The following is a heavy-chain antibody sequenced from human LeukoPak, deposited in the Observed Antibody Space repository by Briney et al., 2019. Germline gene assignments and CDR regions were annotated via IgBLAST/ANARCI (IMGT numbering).Heavy chain of an antibody. CDR2: INSDGTTT. J-gene: IGHJ5*02. CDR1: AFNFTAYW. D-gene: IGHD2-8*02. CDR3: DVSTGGYGP. V-gene: IGHV3-74*01. Sequence: PGGSLRLSCASSAFNFTAYWMHWVRQDPRQGLLWVARINSDGTTTNYADSVKGRFTTSRDNAKNTLFLQMNSLRAEDTAVYFCDVSTGGYGPWGQGALVTVSS.